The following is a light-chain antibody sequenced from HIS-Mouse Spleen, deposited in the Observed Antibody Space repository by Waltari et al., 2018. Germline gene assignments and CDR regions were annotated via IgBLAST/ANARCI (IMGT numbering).Light chain of an antibody. CDR3: SSYTSSSTEV. CDR1: SRAVGGYNY. Sequence: QSALTQPASVSGSPAQSITISCTGTSRAVGGYNYVSWYQQHPGKAPKLMIYDVSNRPSGVSNRFSGSKSGNTASLTISGLQAEDEADYYCSSYTSSSTEVFGGGTKLTVL. J-gene: IGLJ2*01. V-gene: IGLV2-14*03. CDR2: DVS.